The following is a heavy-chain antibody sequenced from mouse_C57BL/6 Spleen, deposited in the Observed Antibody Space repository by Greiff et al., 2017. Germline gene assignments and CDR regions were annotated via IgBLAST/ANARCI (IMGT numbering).Heavy chain of an antibody. D-gene: IGHD1-1*01. J-gene: IGHJ1*03. CDR3: AKTPYGSSRYWYFDV. V-gene: IGHV2-5*01. CDR2: IWRGGST. CDR1: GFSLTSYG. Sequence: VKLMESGPGLVQPSQSLSITCTVSGFSLTSYGVHWVRQSPGKGLEWLGVIWRGGSTDYNAAFMSRLSITKDNSKSQVFFKMNSLQADDTAIYYCAKTPYGSSRYWYFDVWGTGTTVTVSS.